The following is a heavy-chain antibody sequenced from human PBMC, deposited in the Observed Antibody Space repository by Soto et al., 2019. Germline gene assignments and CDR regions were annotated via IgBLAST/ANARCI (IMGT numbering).Heavy chain of an antibody. CDR1: GLTFSSYA. Sequence: EVQLLESGGGLVQPGGSLRLSCAASGLTFSSYAMSWVRQAPGKGLEWVSAISGSGGSTYYADSVKGRFTISRDNSKNTLYLQMNSLRAEDTAVYYCAKDRYYDFWSGYSFDYWGQGTLVTVSS. J-gene: IGHJ4*02. V-gene: IGHV3-23*01. CDR3: AKDRYYDFWSGYSFDY. D-gene: IGHD3-3*01. CDR2: ISGSGGST.